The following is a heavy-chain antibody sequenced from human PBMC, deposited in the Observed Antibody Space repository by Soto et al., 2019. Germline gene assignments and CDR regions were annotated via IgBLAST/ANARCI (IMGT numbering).Heavy chain of an antibody. V-gene: IGHV3-23*01. CDR3: APHVSCSGGSCQYDAFAI. Sequence: EVQVLESGGGLVQPGGSLRLSCEGSGFTVSSHAMTWIRQAPGKGPEWVSTITADGGTYYADSVKGRFAMSSDTSESTLYLQMNILGAEDTAAYYCAPHVSCSGGSCQYDAFAIRGQGAMVTVSS. J-gene: IGHJ3*02. CDR1: GFTVSSHA. CDR2: ITADGGT. D-gene: IGHD2-15*01.